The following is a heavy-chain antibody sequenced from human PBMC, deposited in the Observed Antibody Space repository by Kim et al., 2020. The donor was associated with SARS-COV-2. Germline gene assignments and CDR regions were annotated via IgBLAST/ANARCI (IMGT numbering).Heavy chain of an antibody. D-gene: IGHD5-12*01. J-gene: IGHJ5*02. CDR3: ARGRDGYNS. CDR2: ST. Sequence: STNYNPSLKSRVTISVDTSKNQVSLKLRSVTAADTAVYYCARGRDGYNSWGQGTLVTVSS. V-gene: IGHV4-34*01.